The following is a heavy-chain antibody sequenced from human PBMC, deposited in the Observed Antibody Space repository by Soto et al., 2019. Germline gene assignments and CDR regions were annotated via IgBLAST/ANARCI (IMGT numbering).Heavy chain of an antibody. J-gene: IGHJ4*02. CDR3: ARTRIAAAGTDY. CDR2: IYYSGST. D-gene: IGHD6-13*01. Sequence: SETLSLTCTVSGGSIGNRRYYWGWVRQPPGKGLEWIGYIYYSGSTNYNPSLKSRVTISVDTSKNQFSLKLSSVTAADTAVYYCARTRIAAAGTDYWGQGTLVTVSS. CDR1: GGSIGNRRYY. V-gene: IGHV4-61*05.